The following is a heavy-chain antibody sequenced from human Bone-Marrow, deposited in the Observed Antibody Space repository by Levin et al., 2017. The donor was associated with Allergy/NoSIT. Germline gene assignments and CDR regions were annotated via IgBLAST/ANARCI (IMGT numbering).Heavy chain of an antibody. V-gene: IGHV3-23*01. D-gene: IGHD6-19*01. J-gene: IGHJ3*01. CDR1: GFTFSIYA. CDR3: AKEASGSGWYETAYDV. Sequence: AGGSLRLSCAASGFTFSIYAMSWVRQAPGKGLEWVSAISRSGDSTYYADSVQGRFTISRDNSKNTLYLQMNSLRAEETAVYFCAKEASGSGWYETAYDVWGQGTMVTVSS. CDR2: ISRSGDST.